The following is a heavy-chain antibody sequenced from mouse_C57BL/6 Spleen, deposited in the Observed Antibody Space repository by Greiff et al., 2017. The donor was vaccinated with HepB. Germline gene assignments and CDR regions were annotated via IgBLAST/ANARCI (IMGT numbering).Heavy chain of an antibody. CDR1: GYAFSSSW. V-gene: IGHV1-82*01. D-gene: IGHD1-1*01. CDR2: IYPGDGDT. CDR3: AREDHYYGSSHWYFDV. J-gene: IGHJ1*03. Sequence: VKVVESGPELVKPGASVKISCKASGYAFSSSWMNWVKQRPGKGLEWIGRIYPGDGDTNYNGKFKGKATLTADKSSSTAYMQLSSLTSEDSAVYFCAREDHYYGSSHWYFDVWGTGTTVTVSS.